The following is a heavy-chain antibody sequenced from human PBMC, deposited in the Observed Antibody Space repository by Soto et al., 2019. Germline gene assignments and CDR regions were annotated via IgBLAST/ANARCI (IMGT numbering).Heavy chain of an antibody. CDR2: ISYDGSNK. V-gene: IGHV3-30*18. CDR3: AKITPSAAHDY. CDR1: GFTFSSYG. J-gene: IGHJ4*02. D-gene: IGHD2-2*01. Sequence: GGSLRLSCAASGFTFSSYGMHWVRQAPGKGLEWVAVISYDGSNKYYADSVKGRFTISRDNSKNTLYLQMNSLRAEDTAVYYCAKITPSAAHDYWGQGTLVTVS.